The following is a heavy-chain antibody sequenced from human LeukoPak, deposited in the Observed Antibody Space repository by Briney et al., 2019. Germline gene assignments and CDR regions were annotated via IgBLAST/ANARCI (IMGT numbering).Heavy chain of an antibody. J-gene: IGHJ6*02. V-gene: IGHV1-69*13. CDR1: GYTFTSYG. CDR2: IIPIFGTA. Sequence: SVKVSCKASGYTFTSYGISWVRQAPGQGLEWMGGIIPIFGTANYAQKFQGRVTITADESTSTAYMELSSLRSEDTAVYYCARVPLRAYYDSSGYYSDYYYGMDVWGQGTTVTVSS. D-gene: IGHD3-22*01. CDR3: ARVPLRAYYDSSGYYSDYYYGMDV.